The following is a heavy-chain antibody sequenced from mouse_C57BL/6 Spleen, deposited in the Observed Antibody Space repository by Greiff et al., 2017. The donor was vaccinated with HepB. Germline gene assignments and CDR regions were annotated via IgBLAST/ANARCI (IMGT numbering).Heavy chain of an antibody. D-gene: IGHD2-3*01. V-gene: IGHV1-15*01. J-gene: IGHJ4*01. Sequence: VQLQQSGAELVRPGASVTLSCKASGYTFTDYEMHWVKQTPVHGLEWIGAIDPETGGTAYNQKFKGKAILTADKSSSTAYMELRSLTSEDSSVYYCTIWLLRFFYYAMDYWGQGTSVTVSS. CDR3: TIWLLRFFYYAMDY. CDR2: IDPETGGT. CDR1: GYTFTDYE.